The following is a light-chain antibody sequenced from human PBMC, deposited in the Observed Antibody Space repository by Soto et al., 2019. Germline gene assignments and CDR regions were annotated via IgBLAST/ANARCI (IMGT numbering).Light chain of an antibody. J-gene: IGKJ5*01. Sequence: EIVLTQSPGTLSLSPGERATLSFRASQSVSNNYLAWYQQKPGQAPRLLMFGASSRATGIADRFSGSGSGTEFTLTISRLEPEDFAVYYCQQYGSSPTFGQGTRLEIK. V-gene: IGKV3-20*01. CDR2: GAS. CDR1: QSVSNNY. CDR3: QQYGSSPT.